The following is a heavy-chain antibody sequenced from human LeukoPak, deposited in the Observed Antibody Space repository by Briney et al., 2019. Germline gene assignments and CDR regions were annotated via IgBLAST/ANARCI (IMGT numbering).Heavy chain of an antibody. V-gene: IGHV3-11*01. D-gene: IGHD1-26*01. CDR3: AKEFPASGSYYPFDY. CDR1: GFTFSDYY. J-gene: IGHJ4*02. CDR2: ISSSGSTI. Sequence: PGGSLRLSCAASGFTFSDYYMSWIRQAPGKGLEWVSYISSSGSTIYYADSVKGRFTISRDNSKNTLYLQMNSLRAEDTAVYYCAKEFPASGSYYPFDYWGQGTLVTVSS.